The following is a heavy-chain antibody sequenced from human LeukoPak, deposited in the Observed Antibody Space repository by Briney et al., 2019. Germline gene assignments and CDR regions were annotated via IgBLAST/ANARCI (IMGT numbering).Heavy chain of an antibody. J-gene: IGHJ3*01. CDR3: ARAANNSDAFDV. D-gene: IGHD1-20*01. CDR2: IQYDGSNK. Sequence: PGGSLRLSCAASGFTFSSYGMHWVRQAPGKGLECVAFIQYDGSNKYYTDSVKGRFIISRDNTKNSLYLQMNGLRAEDTAVYYCARAANNSDAFDVWGQGTMVTVSS. V-gene: IGHV3-30*02. CDR1: GFTFSSYG.